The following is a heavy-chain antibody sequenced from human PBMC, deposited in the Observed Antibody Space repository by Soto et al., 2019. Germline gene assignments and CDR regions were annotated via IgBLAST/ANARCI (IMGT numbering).Heavy chain of an antibody. Sequence: ASVKVSCKASGYTFTGYYMHWVRQAPGQGLEWMGWINPNSGGTNYAQKFQGWVTMTRDTSISTAYMELSRLRSDDTAVYYCARVPSGYYVPLFDPWGQGTLVTVSS. J-gene: IGHJ5*02. V-gene: IGHV1-2*04. CDR2: INPNSGGT. CDR1: GYTFTGYY. CDR3: ARVPSGYYVPLFDP. D-gene: IGHD3-3*01.